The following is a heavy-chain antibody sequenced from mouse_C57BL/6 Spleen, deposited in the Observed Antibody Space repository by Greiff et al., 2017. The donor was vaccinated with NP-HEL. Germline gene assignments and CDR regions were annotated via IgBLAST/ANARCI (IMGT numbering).Heavy chain of an antibody. CDR1: GYSITSGYY. CDR3: ANGSFDY. D-gene: IGHD2-2*01. V-gene: IGHV3-6*01. J-gene: IGHJ2*01. CDR2: ISYDGSN. Sequence: EVQLQQSGPGLVKPSQSLSLTCSVTGYSITSGYYWNWIRQFPGNKLEWMGYISYDGSNNYNPSLKNRISITRDTSKNQFFLKLNSVTTEDTATYYCANGSFDYWGQGTTLTVSS.